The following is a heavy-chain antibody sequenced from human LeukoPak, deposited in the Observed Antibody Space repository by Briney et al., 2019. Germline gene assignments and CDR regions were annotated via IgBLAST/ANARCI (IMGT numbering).Heavy chain of an antibody. V-gene: IGHV3-21*01. CDR2: ISSSSTYI. CDR1: GFTFSSYS. J-gene: IGHJ3*02. CDR3: ARASSIATRHHAFAI. D-gene: IGHD6-6*01. Sequence: GSLRLSCAASGFTFSSYSMNWVRQAPGKGLEWVSSISSSSTYIYQADSVKGRFTISRDNAKNSLYLQMNSLRAEDTAVYYCARASSIATRHHAFAIWGQGTTVTVSS.